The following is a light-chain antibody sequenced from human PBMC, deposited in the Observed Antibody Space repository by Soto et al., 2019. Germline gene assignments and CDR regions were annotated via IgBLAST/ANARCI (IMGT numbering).Light chain of an antibody. J-gene: IGKJ1*01. CDR3: QQYYSTLQT. CDR2: WAS. Sequence: DIVMTQSPDSLAVSLGERATINCKSSQSVLYSSNNKNYLAWYQQKPGQPPKLLIYWASTRGFGVPDRFSGSGSGTDFTLTISSLQAEDVAVYYCQQYYSTLQTFGQGTKVEIK. V-gene: IGKV4-1*01. CDR1: QSVLYSSNNKNY.